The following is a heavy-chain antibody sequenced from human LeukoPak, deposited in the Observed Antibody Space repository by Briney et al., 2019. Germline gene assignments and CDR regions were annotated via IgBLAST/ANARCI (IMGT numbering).Heavy chain of an antibody. CDR3: AKERQGYYDNSGYFDFDY. CDR2: ISYDGTNK. Sequence: GGSLRLSCAVSGFTFSNYGMHWVRQAPGKGLEWVAIISYDGTNKYYADSVKGRFTISRDNSKNTLYLQMNSLRTEDTAVYYCAKERQGYYDNSGYFDFDYWGQGTLVTVSS. CDR1: GFTFSNYG. J-gene: IGHJ4*02. V-gene: IGHV3-30*18. D-gene: IGHD3-22*01.